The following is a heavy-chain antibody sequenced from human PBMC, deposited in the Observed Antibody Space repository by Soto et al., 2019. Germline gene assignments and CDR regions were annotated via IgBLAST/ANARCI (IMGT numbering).Heavy chain of an antibody. D-gene: IGHD1-1*01. CDR3: ARQNVLLEPLGMDV. CDR2: ISSSSSYI. J-gene: IGHJ6*02. Sequence: EVQLVESGGGLVKPGGSLRLSCAASGFTFSSYSMNWVRQAPGKGLEWVSSISSSSSYIYYADSVKGRFTISRDNAKNSLYLQMNSLIAETTAVYYCARQNVLLEPLGMDVWGQGTTVTVSS. V-gene: IGHV3-21*01. CDR1: GFTFSSYS.